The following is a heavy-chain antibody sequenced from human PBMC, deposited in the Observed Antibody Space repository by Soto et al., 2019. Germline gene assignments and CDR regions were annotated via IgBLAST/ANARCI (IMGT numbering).Heavy chain of an antibody. CDR2: ISGSGGST. Sequence: GGSLRLSCAASGFTFSSYAMSWVRQAPGKGLEWVSAISGSGGSTYYEDSVKVRFTISIDNSKNTLYLQMNSLRAEDTAVYDCAKAHNYGSGSYYSPIDYWGQGTLVTVSS. D-gene: IGHD3-10*01. CDR1: GFTFSSYA. J-gene: IGHJ4*02. V-gene: IGHV3-23*01. CDR3: AKAHNYGSGSYYSPIDY.